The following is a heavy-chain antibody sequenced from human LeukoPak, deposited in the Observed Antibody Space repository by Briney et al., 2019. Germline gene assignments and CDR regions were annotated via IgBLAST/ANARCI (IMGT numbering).Heavy chain of an antibody. D-gene: IGHD3-10*01. J-gene: IGHJ4*02. V-gene: IGHV4-34*01. Sequence: SETLSLTCAVYGGSFSGYYWSWIRQPPGKGLEWIGEINHSGSTNYNPSLKSRVTISVDMSKNQFSLKLSSVTAADTAVYYCATMVRGVLVYFDYWGQGTLVTVSS. CDR1: GGSFSGYY. CDR2: INHSGST. CDR3: ATMVRGVLVYFDY.